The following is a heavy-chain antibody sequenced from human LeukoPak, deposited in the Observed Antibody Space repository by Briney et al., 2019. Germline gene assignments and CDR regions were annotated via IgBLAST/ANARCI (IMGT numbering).Heavy chain of an antibody. V-gene: IGHV4-59*01. CDR1: GASISSYY. CDR3: ARGADSSGYYSIFYFDY. D-gene: IGHD3-22*01. J-gene: IGHJ4*02. CDR2: IHHSGGA. Sequence: SETLSLTCTVSGASISSYYWSWIRQPPGKGLEWIGYIHHSGGADYNPSLKSRVTISVDTSKNQFSLKLSSVTAADTAVYYCARGADSSGYYSIFYFDYWGQGTLVTVSS.